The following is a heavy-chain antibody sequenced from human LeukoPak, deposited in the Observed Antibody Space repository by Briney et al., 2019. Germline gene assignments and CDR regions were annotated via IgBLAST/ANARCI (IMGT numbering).Heavy chain of an antibody. CDR1: GGSISSYY. J-gene: IGHJ4*02. CDR3: ARSAGYSSGWTSFDY. D-gene: IGHD6-19*01. Sequence: SETLSLTCTVSGGSISSYYWSWIRQPAGKGLEWIGRIYTSGGTNYNPPLKSRVTMSVDTSKNQFSLKLSSVTAADTAVYYCARSAGYSSGWTSFDYWGQGTLVTVSS. V-gene: IGHV4-4*07. CDR2: IYTSGGT.